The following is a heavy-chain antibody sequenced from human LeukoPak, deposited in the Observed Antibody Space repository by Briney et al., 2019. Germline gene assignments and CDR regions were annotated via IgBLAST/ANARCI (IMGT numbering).Heavy chain of an antibody. V-gene: IGHV3-43D*03. J-gene: IGHJ4*02. D-gene: IGHD3-22*01. CDR1: GFTFDDYA. CDR2: ISWDGGST. CDR3: AKDSSGYYWDY. Sequence: AGGFLRLSCAASGFTFDDYAMHWVRQAPGKGLEWVSLISWDGGSTYYADSVKGRFTISRDNSKNSLYLQMNSLRAEDTALYYCAKDSSGYYWDYWGQGTLVTVSS.